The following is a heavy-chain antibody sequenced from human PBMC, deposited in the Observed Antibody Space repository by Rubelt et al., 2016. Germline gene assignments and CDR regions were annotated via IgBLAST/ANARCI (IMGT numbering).Heavy chain of an antibody. CDR3: ERGDY. Sequence: QVQLVQSVAEVKKPGDSVKVSCKASGYTFTSYDINWVRQATGQGLEWMGWMSPNSGNTGYAQKLQGRCTLTMDITIHTAYMSLSGLRSDDTDVYYCERGDYWGQGTLVIVSA. CDR2: MSPNSGNT. V-gene: IGHV1-8*01. CDR1: GYTFTSYD. J-gene: IGHJ4*02.